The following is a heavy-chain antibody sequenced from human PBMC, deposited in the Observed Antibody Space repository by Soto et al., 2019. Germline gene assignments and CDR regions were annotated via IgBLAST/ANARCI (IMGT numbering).Heavy chain of an antibody. CDR3: ARHGGVITFGGVIVRRLNWFDP. J-gene: IGHJ5*02. D-gene: IGHD3-16*02. CDR2: IYYSGST. Sequence: PSETLSLTCTVSGGSISSYYWSWIRQPPGKGLEWIGYIYYSGSTNYNPSLKSRVTISVDTSKNQFSLKLSSVTAADTAVYYCARHGGVITFGGVIVRRLNWFDPWGQGTLVTVSS. V-gene: IGHV4-59*01. CDR1: GGSISSYY.